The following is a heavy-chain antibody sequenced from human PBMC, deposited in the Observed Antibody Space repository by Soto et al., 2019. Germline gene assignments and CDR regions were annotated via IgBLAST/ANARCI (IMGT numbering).Heavy chain of an antibody. Sequence: AVKVSCKASVGTFSSYTISWVRQAPGQGLEWMGRIIPILGIANYAQKFQGRVTITADKSTSTAYMELSSLRSEDTAVYYCARDSATPFDYWGQGTLVTVSS. CDR1: VGTFSSYT. D-gene: IGHD2-15*01. CDR2: IIPILGIA. CDR3: ARDSATPFDY. J-gene: IGHJ4*02. V-gene: IGHV1-69*04.